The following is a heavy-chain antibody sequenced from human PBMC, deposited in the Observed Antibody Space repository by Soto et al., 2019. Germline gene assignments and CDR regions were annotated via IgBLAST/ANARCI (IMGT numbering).Heavy chain of an antibody. J-gene: IGHJ3*02. CDR1: GYTFTSYY. V-gene: IGHV1-46*01. Sequence: VQLVQSGAEVKKPGASVKVSCKASGYTFTSYYMHWVRQAPGQGLEWMGIINPSGGSTSYAQKFQGRVTMTRDTSTSTVYMELSSLRSEDTAVYYCARESDGYTTSNAFDIWGQGTMVTVSS. CDR3: ARESDGYTTSNAFDI. D-gene: IGHD5-12*01. CDR2: INPSGGST.